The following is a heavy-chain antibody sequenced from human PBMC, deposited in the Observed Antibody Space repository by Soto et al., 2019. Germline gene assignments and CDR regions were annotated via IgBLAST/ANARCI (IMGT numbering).Heavy chain of an antibody. CDR1: GFTFSSYS. Sequence: EVQLVESGGGLVKPGGSLRLSCAASGFTFSSYSMNWVRQAPGKGLEWVSSISSSSSYIYYADSVKGRFTISRDNAKNSLYLQMNSLRAEDTAVYYCARDPQKGATYYYYGMDVWGQGTTVTVSS. CDR3: ARDPQKGATYYYYGMDV. J-gene: IGHJ6*02. CDR2: ISSSSSYI. D-gene: IGHD1-26*01. V-gene: IGHV3-21*01.